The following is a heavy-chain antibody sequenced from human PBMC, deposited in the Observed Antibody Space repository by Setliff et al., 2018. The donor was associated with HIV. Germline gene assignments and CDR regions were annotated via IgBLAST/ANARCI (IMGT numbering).Heavy chain of an antibody. Sequence: SETLSLTCVVYGGSFSGYYLSWVRQPPGKGLEWIGEISHSGTTTYSPSLESRVSISPDTSKNQFSLKLTSVSAADTAVYYCARHDNYDNGGYYNLYYFDSWGPGTLVTVSS. CDR3: ARHDNYDNGGYYNLYYFDS. CDR1: GGSFSGYY. V-gene: IGHV4-34*01. CDR2: ISHSGTT. D-gene: IGHD3-22*01. J-gene: IGHJ4*02.